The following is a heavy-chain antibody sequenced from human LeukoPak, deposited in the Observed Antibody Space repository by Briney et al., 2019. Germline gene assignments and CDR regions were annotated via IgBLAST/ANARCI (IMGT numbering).Heavy chain of an antibody. V-gene: IGHV1-69*13. D-gene: IGHD6-19*01. CDR2: IIPIFGTA. J-gene: IGHJ4*02. Sequence: GASVKVSCKASGGTFISYAISWVRQAPGQGLEWMGGIIPIFGTANYAQKFQGRVTITADEYTSTAYMDLRSLRSEDTAVYYCARGAGIAVAVPHYWGQGTLVTVSS. CDR3: ARGAGIAVAVPHY. CDR1: GGTFISYA.